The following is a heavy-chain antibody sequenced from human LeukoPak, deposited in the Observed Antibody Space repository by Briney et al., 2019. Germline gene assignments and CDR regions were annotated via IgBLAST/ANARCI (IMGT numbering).Heavy chain of an antibody. V-gene: IGHV1-2*02. CDR3: AREVGATAFDY. CDR2: ISPNTGGS. Sequence: GASVKVSCKASGYTFTGFYIHWVRQAPGQGLEWMGWISPNTGGSYYTQNFQGRVTMTTDTSLNTAYMELRSLTSDDTAVYYCAREVGATAFDYWGQGTLVTVSS. CDR1: GYTFTGFY. J-gene: IGHJ4*02. D-gene: IGHD1-26*01.